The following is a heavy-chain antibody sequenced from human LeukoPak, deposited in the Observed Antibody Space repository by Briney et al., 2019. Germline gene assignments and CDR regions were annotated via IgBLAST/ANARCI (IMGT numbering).Heavy chain of an antibody. CDR3: ARLAERYCSGGSCYGNLFDP. CDR1: GGTFRSYA. Sequence: SVKVSCKASGGTFRSYAISWVRQAPGQGLEWMGGIIPIFGTANYAQKFQDRVTMTRDTSINTAYMELSRLRYDDTAVYYCARLAERYCSGGSCYGNLFDPWGQGTLVTVSS. CDR2: IIPIFGTA. D-gene: IGHD2-15*01. V-gene: IGHV1-69*05. J-gene: IGHJ5*02.